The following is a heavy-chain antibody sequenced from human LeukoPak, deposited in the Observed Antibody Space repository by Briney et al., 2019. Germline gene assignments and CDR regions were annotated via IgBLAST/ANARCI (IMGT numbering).Heavy chain of an antibody. J-gene: IGHJ5*02. CDR2: MNPNSGNT. V-gene: IGHV1-8*01. CDR1: GYTFTSYD. CDR3: ARGSTNILRYFDWKGDWFDP. Sequence: ASVKVSCKSSGYTFTSYDINWVRQATGQGLEWVGWMNPNSGNTGYAQKFQGRVTMTRNTSISTAYMELSSLRSEDAAVYYWARGSTNILRYFDWKGDWFDPWGQGPLVTVSS. D-gene: IGHD3-9*01.